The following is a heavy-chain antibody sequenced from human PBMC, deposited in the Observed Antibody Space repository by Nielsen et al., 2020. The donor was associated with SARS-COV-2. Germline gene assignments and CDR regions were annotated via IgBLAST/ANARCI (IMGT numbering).Heavy chain of an antibody. D-gene: IGHD3-10*01. J-gene: IGHJ6*02. V-gene: IGHV3-9*01. Sequence: SLKISCAASGFTFLDYAMYWVRQPPGKGLEWVASLTGDSGRVAYADSVKGRFTISRDNAKNSLFLQMNSLRAEDTAVYYCAKDGDYGSGSYYTLFYYYYGMDVWGQGTTVTVSS. CDR3: AKDGDYGSGSYYTLFYYYYGMDV. CDR1: GFTFLDYA. CDR2: LTGDSGRV.